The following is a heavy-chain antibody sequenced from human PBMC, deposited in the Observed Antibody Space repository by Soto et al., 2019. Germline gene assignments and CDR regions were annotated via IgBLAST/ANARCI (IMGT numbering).Heavy chain of an antibody. D-gene: IGHD2-2*01. CDR3: ARGNCSSPNCYSFSGYYGMDV. J-gene: IGHJ6*02. CDR2: IYTSGST. CDR1: GYTFTGYY. V-gene: IGHV4-4*07. Sequence: SCKASGYTFTGYYMHWIRQPAGKGLEWIGRIYTSGSTNYNPSLKSRVTMSLDTSKNQFSLKLTSVTAADTALYYCARGNCSSPNCYSFSGYYGMDVWGQGTTVTVSS.